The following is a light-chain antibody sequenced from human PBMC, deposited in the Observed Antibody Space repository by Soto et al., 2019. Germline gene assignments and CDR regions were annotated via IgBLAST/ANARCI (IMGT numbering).Light chain of an antibody. CDR2: VAA. CDR3: KKNHNWTA. Sequence: EIVMTKSPATLYVSPGERATLSCRASQSVFSSLDWYQQKPGQAPRLIIYVAATRATGIPARFSGSGSGTDFTVTINRLQSEDFSVYYCKKNHNWTAFGQGTKVEIK. V-gene: IGKV3-15*01. J-gene: IGKJ1*01. CDR1: QSVFSS.